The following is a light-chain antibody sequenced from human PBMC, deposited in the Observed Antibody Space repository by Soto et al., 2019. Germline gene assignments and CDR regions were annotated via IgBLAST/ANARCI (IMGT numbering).Light chain of an antibody. CDR2: AAS. CDR3: QHYGSSQWMFGQWT. Sequence: EIELTQAPDTQSVAPGGSRTLTYKASQSVSPNLAWYQQKPGQAPRLLIYAASTRATGIPARFSGSGSGTEFTLTINRLQSEDSAVYSCQHYGSSQWMFGQWTFGQGTKVDTK. CDR1: QSVSPN. J-gene: IGKJ1*01. V-gene: IGKV3-15*01.